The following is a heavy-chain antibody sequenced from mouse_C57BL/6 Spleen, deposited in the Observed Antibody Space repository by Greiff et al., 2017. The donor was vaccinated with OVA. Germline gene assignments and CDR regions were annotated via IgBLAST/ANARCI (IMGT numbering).Heavy chain of an antibody. CDR2: IDPSDSYT. J-gene: IGHJ4*01. V-gene: IGHV1-69*01. CDR3: ARSGSNYLFMDY. D-gene: IGHD2-5*01. CDR1: GYTFTSYW. Sequence: QVQLQQPGAELVMPGASVKLSCKASGYTFTSYWMHWVKQRPGQGLEWIGEIDPSDSYTNYNQKFKGKSTLTVDKSSSTAYMQLSSLTSEDSAVYYCARSGSNYLFMDYWGQGTSVTVSS.